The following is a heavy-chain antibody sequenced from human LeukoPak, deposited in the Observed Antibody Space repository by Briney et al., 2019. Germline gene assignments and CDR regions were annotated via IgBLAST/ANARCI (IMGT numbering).Heavy chain of an antibody. CDR3: AKDRGYYGSGSYPPPTDY. CDR1: GFTFSSYA. CDR2: ISGSGGST. V-gene: IGHV3-23*01. J-gene: IGHJ4*02. Sequence: GGSLRLSCAASGFTFSSYAMSWVRQAPGKGLEWVSAISGSGGSTYYADSVKGRFTISRDNSKNTLYLQMSSLRAEDTAVYYCAKDRGYYGSGSYPPPTDYWGQGTLVTVSS. D-gene: IGHD3-10*01.